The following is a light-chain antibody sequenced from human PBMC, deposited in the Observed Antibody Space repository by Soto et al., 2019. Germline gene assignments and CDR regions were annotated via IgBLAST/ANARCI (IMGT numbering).Light chain of an antibody. V-gene: IGKV3-15*01. CDR1: QSVNPN. CDR3: QQYNNWPRT. J-gene: IGKJ1*01. CDR2: GAS. Sequence: ETLMTQSAATLSVSPGERVTLSCRASQSVNPNLAWYQQKPGQAPRLLIYGASTRVTGIPARFSGSGSGTDFTLAISSLQSEDFAVYYCQQYNNWPRTFGQGTKVEIK.